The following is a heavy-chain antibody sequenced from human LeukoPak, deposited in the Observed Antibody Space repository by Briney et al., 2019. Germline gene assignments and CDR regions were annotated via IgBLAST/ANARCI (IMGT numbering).Heavy chain of an antibody. Sequence: PGRSLRLSCAASGFTFSSYGMHWVRQAPGKGLEWVAFIQNDGNNKYYAESVKGRFTISRDNSKNTLYLQMNSLRAEDTAVYYCAKGDYWGQGTLVSVSS. V-gene: IGHV3-30*02. J-gene: IGHJ4*02. CDR2: IQNDGNNK. CDR1: GFTFSSYG. CDR3: AKGDY.